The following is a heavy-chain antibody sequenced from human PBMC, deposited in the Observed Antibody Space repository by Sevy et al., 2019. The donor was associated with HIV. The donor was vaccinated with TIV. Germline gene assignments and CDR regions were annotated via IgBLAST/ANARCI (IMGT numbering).Heavy chain of an antibody. CDR1: GFTFSSYA. J-gene: IGHJ4*02. V-gene: IGHV3-23*01. Sequence: GGSMRLSCAASGFTFSSYAMSWVRQAPGKGLEWVSAISGSGGSTYYADSVKGRFTISRANSKNTLYLQMNSLRAEDTAVYYCAKGGYYIWGSYRNWGQGTLVTVSS. CDR2: ISGSGGST. D-gene: IGHD3-16*02. CDR3: AKGGYYIWGSYRN.